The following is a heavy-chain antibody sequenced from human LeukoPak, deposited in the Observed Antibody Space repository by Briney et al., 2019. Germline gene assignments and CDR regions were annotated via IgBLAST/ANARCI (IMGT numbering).Heavy chain of an antibody. CDR1: GFTFSSYA. D-gene: IGHD1-26*01. V-gene: IGHV3-23*01. CDR2: ISGSGGST. CDR3: AKFPVGATSSLDY. Sequence: GGSLRLSCAASGFTFSSYAMSWVRQAPGKGLEWVSAISGSGGSTYYADSVEGRFTISRDNSKNTLYLQMNSLRAEDTAVYYCAKFPVGATSSLDYWGQGTLVTVSS. J-gene: IGHJ4*02.